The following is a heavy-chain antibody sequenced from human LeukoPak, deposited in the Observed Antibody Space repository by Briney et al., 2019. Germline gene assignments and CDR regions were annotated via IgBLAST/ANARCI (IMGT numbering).Heavy chain of an antibody. D-gene: IGHD3-3*01. Sequence: SETLSLTCTVSGGSISSYYWSWIRQHPGKGLEWIGYIYYSGSTYYNPSLKSRVTISVDTSKNQFSLKLSSVTAADTAVYYCARGCYDFWSGYYPAYDYWGQGTLVTVSS. CDR1: GGSISSYY. V-gene: IGHV4-59*06. CDR2: IYYSGST. CDR3: ARGCYDFWSGYYPAYDY. J-gene: IGHJ4*02.